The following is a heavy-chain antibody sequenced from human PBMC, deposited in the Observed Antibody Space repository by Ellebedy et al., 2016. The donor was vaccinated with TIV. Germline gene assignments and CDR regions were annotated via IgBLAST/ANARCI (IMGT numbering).Heavy chain of an antibody. CDR1: GFTFDDYA. D-gene: IGHD6-19*01. CDR2: ISWNSGSI. V-gene: IGHV3-9*01. Sequence: GGSLRLSXAASGFTFDDYAMHWVRQAPGKGLEWVSGISWNSGSIGYADSVKGRFTISRDNAKNSLYLQMNSLRAEDTALYYCAKEGGRLQWLSASWYFDLWGRGTLVTVSS. CDR3: AKEGGRLQWLSASWYFDL. J-gene: IGHJ2*01.